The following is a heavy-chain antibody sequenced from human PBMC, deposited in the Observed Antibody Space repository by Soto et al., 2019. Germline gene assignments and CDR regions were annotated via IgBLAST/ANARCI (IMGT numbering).Heavy chain of an antibody. J-gene: IGHJ4*02. Sequence: EVQLLESGGGLVQPGGSLRLSCAASGFTFSSYAMNWVRQAPGKGLEWVSVISGSGGSTYYADSVKGRFTISRANSKNTLYLQMNSLRAEDTAVYYCANRATGTYFDYWGQGTLVTVSS. CDR3: ANRATGTYFDY. CDR1: GFTFSSYA. V-gene: IGHV3-23*01. CDR2: ISGSGGST. D-gene: IGHD1-1*01.